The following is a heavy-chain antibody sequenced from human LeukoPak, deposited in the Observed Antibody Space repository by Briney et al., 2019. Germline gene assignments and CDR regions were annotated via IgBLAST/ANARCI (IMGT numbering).Heavy chain of an antibody. Sequence: GASVKVSCKASGGTFSSYAISWVRQAPGQGLEWMGGIIPIFGTANYAQKFQGRVTITADESTRTAYMELSSLRSEDTAVYYCARSDSPDYYGMDVWGQGTTVTVSS. CDR3: ARSDSPDYYGMDV. CDR2: IIPIFGTA. J-gene: IGHJ6*02. V-gene: IGHV1-69*13. CDR1: GGTFSSYA. D-gene: IGHD4-11*01.